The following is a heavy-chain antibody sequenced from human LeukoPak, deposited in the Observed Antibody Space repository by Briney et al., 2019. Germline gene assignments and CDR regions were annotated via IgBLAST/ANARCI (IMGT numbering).Heavy chain of an antibody. CDR2: LYSGGMT. CDR1: GFIVNNYY. Sequence: PGRSLRLSCSASGFIVNNYYMTWVRQAPGKGLECVSILYSGGMTYCADSVKGRFTISADNSKNTVNLQMHSLSVEDTAIYYCARMFGGNYYGYYFDNWGQGSMLTVSS. CDR3: ARMFGGNYYGYYFDN. D-gene: IGHD5-12*01. J-gene: IGHJ4*02. V-gene: IGHV3-53*01.